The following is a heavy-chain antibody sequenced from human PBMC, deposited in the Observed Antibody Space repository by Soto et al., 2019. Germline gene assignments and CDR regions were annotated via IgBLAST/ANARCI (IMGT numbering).Heavy chain of an antibody. D-gene: IGHD6-6*01. CDR3: TSESSSLGAFDI. CDR2: IRSKAYGGTT. J-gene: IGHJ3*02. V-gene: IGHV3-49*03. CDR1: GFTFGDYA. Sequence: PGGSLRLSCTASGFTFGDYAMSWFRQAPGKGLEWVGFIRSKAYGGTTEYAASVKGRFTISRDDSKSIAYLQMNSLKTEDTAVYYCTSESSSLGAFDIWGQGTMVTVSS.